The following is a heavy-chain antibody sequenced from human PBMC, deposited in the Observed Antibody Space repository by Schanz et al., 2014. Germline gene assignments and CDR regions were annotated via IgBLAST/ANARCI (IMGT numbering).Heavy chain of an antibody. J-gene: IGHJ4*02. CDR3: AASSGWHPATDY. CDR1: GFTFSSYA. V-gene: IGHV3-23*01. D-gene: IGHD6-19*01. Sequence: EVQLLESGGGLVQPGGSLRLSCAASGFTFSSYAMTWVRQAPGMGLEWVSAISGRDGSTYYADSVKGRFTISRDNAKSSLSLQMNSLRVEDTAVYYCAASSGWHPATDYWGQGTLVTVSS. CDR2: ISGRDGST.